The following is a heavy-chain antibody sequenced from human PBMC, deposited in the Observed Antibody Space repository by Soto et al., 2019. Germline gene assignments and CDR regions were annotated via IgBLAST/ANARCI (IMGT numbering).Heavy chain of an antibody. CDR3: ARDNSGYSSFYY. V-gene: IGHV1-3*01. J-gene: IGHJ4*02. D-gene: IGHD3-22*01. CDR2: INPGNDNT. Sequence: QVPLVQSGAEVKKPGASVKVSCKASGYTLTTYAMHWVRQAPGQRLEWMGCINPGNDNTRYSQKFQGRVTITRDTSASTAYLALSSLIAEDTAVYYCARDNSGYSSFYYWGQGTLVSVSS. CDR1: GYTLTTYA.